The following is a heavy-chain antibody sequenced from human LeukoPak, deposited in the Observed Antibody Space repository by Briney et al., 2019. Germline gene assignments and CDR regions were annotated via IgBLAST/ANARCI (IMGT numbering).Heavy chain of an antibody. D-gene: IGHD5-12*01. V-gene: IGHV1-8*03. J-gene: IGHJ4*02. CDR2: MNPNSGST. CDR1: GYTFTSYD. CDR3: ARGRSTGYPYYFEY. Sequence: ASVKVSCMASGYTFTSYDINWVRPATGQGLEWMGWMNPNSGSTGYAQKFQGRVTITRNTSISTVYMELSGLRSEDTAVYYCARGRSTGYPYYFEYWGQGTLVTVSS.